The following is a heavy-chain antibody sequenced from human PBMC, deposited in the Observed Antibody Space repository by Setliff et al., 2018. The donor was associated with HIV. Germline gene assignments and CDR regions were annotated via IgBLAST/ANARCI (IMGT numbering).Heavy chain of an antibody. D-gene: IGHD5-12*01. J-gene: IGHJ4*02. V-gene: IGHV3-7*01. CDR2: IKQDGSEK. CDR1: GFTFSSYW. CDR3: ARGPGYNYMDY. Sequence: GSLRLSCAASGFTFSSYWMNWVRQAPGKGLEWVANIKQDGSEKYYVDSVKGRFTISRDNAKNSLYLQMNSLRAEDTAVYYCARGPGYNYMDYRGQGTLVTVSS.